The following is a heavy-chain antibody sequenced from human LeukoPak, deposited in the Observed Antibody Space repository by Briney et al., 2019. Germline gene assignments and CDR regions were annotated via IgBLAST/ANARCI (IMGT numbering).Heavy chain of an antibody. J-gene: IGHJ5*02. CDR1: GYTFTSYG. V-gene: IGHV1-18*01. CDR3: ARDLSGLGRPKFDP. D-gene: IGHD3-10*01. Sequence: ASVKVSCKASGYTFTSYGISWVRQAPGQGLEWMGWISAYNGNTNYAQKLQGRVTMTTDTSTSTAYMELRSLRSDDTAVYYCARDLSGLGRPKFDPWGQGTLVTVSS. CDR2: ISAYNGNT.